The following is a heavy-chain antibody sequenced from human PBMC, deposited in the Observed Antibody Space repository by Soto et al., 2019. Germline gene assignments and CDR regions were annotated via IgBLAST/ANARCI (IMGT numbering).Heavy chain of an antibody. CDR1: GYTFTIFA. D-gene: IGHD2-15*01. V-gene: IGHV1-3*01. CDR2: INAGTGNT. CDR3: ASKHGGTYYGMGF. J-gene: IGHJ6*04. Sequence: VSCKASGYTFTIFAMHWVRQAPGQRLEWMGWINAGTGNTKYSQKFQGRVTITRDTSASTAYMELSSLRAEDTAVYYCASKHGGTYYGMGFSGKGTTVT.